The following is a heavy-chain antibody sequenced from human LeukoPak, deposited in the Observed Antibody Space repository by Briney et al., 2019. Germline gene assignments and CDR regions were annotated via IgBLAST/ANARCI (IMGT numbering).Heavy chain of an antibody. CDR3: AKLSGSGSYGRTRWFDP. CDR1: GFTFSSYG. CDR2: ISGSGGST. V-gene: IGHV3-23*01. D-gene: IGHD3-10*01. J-gene: IGHJ5*02. Sequence: GGSLRLSCAASGFTFSSYGMSWVRQAPGKGLEWVSAISGSGGSTYYADSVKGRFTISRDNSKNTLYLQMNSLRAEDTAVYYCAKLSGSGSYGRTRWFDPWGQGTLVTVSS.